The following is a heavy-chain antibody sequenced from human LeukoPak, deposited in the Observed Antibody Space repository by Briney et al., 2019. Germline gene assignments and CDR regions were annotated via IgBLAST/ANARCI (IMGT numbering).Heavy chain of an antibody. V-gene: IGHV1-2*02. CDR1: GYTSTGYY. CDR3: ARDCSSTSCYSLDY. CDR2: INPNSGGT. D-gene: IGHD2-2*02. J-gene: IGHJ4*02. Sequence: ASVKVSCKASGYTSTGYYMHWVRQAPGQGLEWMGWINPNSGGTNYAQKFQGRVTMTRDTSISTAYMELSRLRSDDTAVYYCARDCSSTSCYSLDYWGQGTLVTVSS.